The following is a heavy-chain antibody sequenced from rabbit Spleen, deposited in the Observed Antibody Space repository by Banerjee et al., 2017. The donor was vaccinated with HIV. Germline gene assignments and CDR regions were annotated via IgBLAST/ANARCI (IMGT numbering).Heavy chain of an antibody. Sequence: QSLEESGGDLVKPGASLTLTCTASGFSFSSDYDMCWVRQAPGKGLEWIGYIYTGSGSTGYASWAKGRFTISKTSSTTMTLQMTSLTAADTATYFCGRGGDWGSRFDLWGQGTLVTVS. D-gene: IGHD2-1*01. V-gene: IGHV1S40*01. CDR3: GRGGDWGSRFDL. J-gene: IGHJ3*01. CDR1: GFSFSSDYD. CDR2: IYTGSGST.